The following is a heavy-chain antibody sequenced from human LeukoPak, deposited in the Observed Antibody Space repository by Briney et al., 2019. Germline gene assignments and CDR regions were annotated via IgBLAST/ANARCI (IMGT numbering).Heavy chain of an antibody. Sequence: GGSLRLSCAASGFTFSSYWMHWVRQAPGKGLVWVSRINTDGSSTSYADSVKGRFTISRDNAKNTLYLQMNSLRAEDTAVYYCARTRTGIAARGGAFDIWGQGTMVTVSS. CDR1: GFTFSSYW. J-gene: IGHJ3*02. V-gene: IGHV3-74*01. CDR2: INTDGSST. CDR3: ARTRTGIAARGGAFDI. D-gene: IGHD6-13*01.